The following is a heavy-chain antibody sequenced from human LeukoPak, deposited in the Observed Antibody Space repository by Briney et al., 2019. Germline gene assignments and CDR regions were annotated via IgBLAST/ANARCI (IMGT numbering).Heavy chain of an antibody. J-gene: IGHJ4*02. V-gene: IGHV4-34*01. CDR2: INHSGST. Sequence: SETLSLTCAVSGGSFSGYYWSWIRQPPGKGLEWIGEINHSGSTNYNPSLKSRVTISVDTSKNQFSLKLSSVTAADTAVYYCARVVRYCSGGSCYSGLYYFDYWGQGTLVTVSS. CDR1: GGSFSGYY. D-gene: IGHD2-15*01. CDR3: ARVVRYCSGGSCYSGLYYFDY.